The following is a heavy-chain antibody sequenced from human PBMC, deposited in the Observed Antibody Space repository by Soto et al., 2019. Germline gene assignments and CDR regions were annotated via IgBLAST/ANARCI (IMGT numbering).Heavy chain of an antibody. Sequence: SETLTLTCVVSGGSITYYHWRWIRQFPGKGLEWIAYMAYTGNTNYNPSPKSRGSTSMDTSKNHVPLKLTSVPAAETTVDYCARGQRAMEYYYYYGLEGWGHGTPVTGSS. CDR3: ARGQRAMEYYYYYGLEG. CDR1: GGSITYYH. V-gene: IGHV4-59*01. CDR2: MAYTGNT. D-gene: IGHD5-18*01. J-gene: IGHJ6*02.